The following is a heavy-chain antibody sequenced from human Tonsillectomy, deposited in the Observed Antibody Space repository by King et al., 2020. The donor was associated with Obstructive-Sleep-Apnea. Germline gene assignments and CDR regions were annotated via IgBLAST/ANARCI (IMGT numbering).Heavy chain of an antibody. Sequence: QLQESGPGLVTPSGTLSLTCVVSSDSIGRDTWRSWVRQPPGKGLDWIGDIFYSGNVNYNPSLESRVTITLDRSQNQFSLRLHDVTAADTAVYFCVKNGFYCLQYWGQGTLVTVTS. CDR1: SDSIGRDTW. CDR3: VKNGFYCLQY. J-gene: IGHJ4*02. V-gene: IGHV4/OR15-8*02. D-gene: IGHD5-24*01. CDR2: IFYSGNV.